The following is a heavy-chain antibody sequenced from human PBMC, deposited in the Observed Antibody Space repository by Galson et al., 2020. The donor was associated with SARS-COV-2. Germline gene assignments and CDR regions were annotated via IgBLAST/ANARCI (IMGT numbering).Heavy chain of an antibody. CDR1: GFTFSSYG. CDR2: IRYDGSNK. CDR3: AKEVVIASTRYYYYMDV. D-gene: IGHD2-21*01. J-gene: IGHJ6*03. V-gene: IGHV3-30*02. Sequence: GESLKISCAASGFTFSSYGMHWVRQAPGKGLEWVAFIRYDGSNKYYADSVKGRFTISRDNSKNTLYLQMNSLRAEDTAVYYCAKEVVIASTRYYYYMDVWGKGTTVTVSS.